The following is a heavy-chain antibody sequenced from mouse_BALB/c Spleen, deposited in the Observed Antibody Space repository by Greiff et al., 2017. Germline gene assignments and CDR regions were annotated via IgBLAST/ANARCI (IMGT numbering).Heavy chain of an antibody. CDR1: GFAFSSYD. V-gene: IGHV5-12-1*01. CDR2: ISSGGGST. J-gene: IGHJ4*01. Sequence: EVQVVESGGGLVKPGGSLKLSCAASGFAFSSYDMSWVLQTPEKRLEWVAYISSGGGSTYYPDTVKGRFTISRDNAKNTLYLQMSSLKSEDTAMYYCARATALRSYAMDYWGQGTSVTVSS. CDR3: ARATALRSYAMDY. D-gene: IGHD1-2*01.